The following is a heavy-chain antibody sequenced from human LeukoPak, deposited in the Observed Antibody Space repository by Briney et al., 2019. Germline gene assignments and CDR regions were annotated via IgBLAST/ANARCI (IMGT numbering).Heavy chain of an antibody. CDR1: GGSISSYY. D-gene: IGHD3-22*01. CDR2: IYYIGST. Sequence: PSETLSLTCTVSGGSISSYYWSWIRQPPGKGLEWIGYIYYIGSTNYNPSLKSRVTISLDTSKNPFSLKLSSVTAADTAVYYCARHLSPNSQNYRDTSGWLFDYWGQGPLVTVSS. CDR3: ARHLSPNSQNYRDTSGWLFDY. V-gene: IGHV4-59*08. J-gene: IGHJ4*02.